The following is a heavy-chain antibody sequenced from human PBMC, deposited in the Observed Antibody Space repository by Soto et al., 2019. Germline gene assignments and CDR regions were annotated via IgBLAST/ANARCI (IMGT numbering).Heavy chain of an antibody. CDR3: ARGLPVLRFLEWNNWFDP. V-gene: IGHV4-30-4*01. D-gene: IGHD3-3*01. CDR1: GGSISSGDFY. Sequence: SETLSLTCTVSGGSISSGDFYWSWIRQPPGKGLEWIGYIYYSGSTYYNPSLKSRVTISVDTSKNQFSLKLSSVTAADTAVYYCARGLPVLRFLEWNNWFDPWGQGTLVTVSS. CDR2: IYYSGST. J-gene: IGHJ5*02.